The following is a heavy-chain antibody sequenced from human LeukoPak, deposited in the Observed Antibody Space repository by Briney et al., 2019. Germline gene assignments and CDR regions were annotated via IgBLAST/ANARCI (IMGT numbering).Heavy chain of an antibody. Sequence: PSETLSLTCTVSGGSLSSSNSYWVWIRLPLGKGLEWIGSISYTGSTYYNPSLKSRVTISVGTSENQFSLKLSSVTAADTAVYYCARQGLLWFGEFWGQGTLVTVSS. CDR3: ARQGLLWFGEF. CDR2: ISYTGST. CDR1: GGSLSSSNSY. J-gene: IGHJ4*02. V-gene: IGHV4-39*01. D-gene: IGHD3-10*01.